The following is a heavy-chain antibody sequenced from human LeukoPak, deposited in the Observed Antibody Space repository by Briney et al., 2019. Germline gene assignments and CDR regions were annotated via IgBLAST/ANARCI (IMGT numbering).Heavy chain of an antibody. CDR3: ARGVSYGVGY. J-gene: IGHJ4*02. V-gene: IGHV4-34*01. CDR1: GGSISSYY. CDR2: INHSGST. Sequence: SETLSLTCTVSGGSISSYYWSWIRQPPGKGLEWIGEINHSGSTNYNPSLKSRVTISVDTSKNQFSLKLSSVTAADTAVYYCARGVSYGVGYWGQGTLVTVSS. D-gene: IGHD4-17*01.